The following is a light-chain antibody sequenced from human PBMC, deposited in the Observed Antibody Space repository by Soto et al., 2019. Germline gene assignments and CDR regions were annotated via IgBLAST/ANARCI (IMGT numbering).Light chain of an antibody. CDR2: DAS. CDR3: QQYDNPPLT. J-gene: IGKJ4*01. V-gene: IGKV1-33*01. Sequence: DIQMIQSPSSLSASVGDRVTITCQASQDISNYLNWYQQKPGKAPKLLIYDASNLETGVPSRFSGSGSGTDFTFTISSLQPEDIATYYCQQYDNPPLTFGGGTKVEIK. CDR1: QDISNY.